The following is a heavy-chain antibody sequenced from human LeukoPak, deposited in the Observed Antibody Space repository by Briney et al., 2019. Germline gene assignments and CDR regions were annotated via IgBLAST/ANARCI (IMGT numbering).Heavy chain of an antibody. Sequence: SETLSLTCTVSGGSISSSSYYWGWIRQPPGKGLEWIGSIYYSGSTYCNPSLKSRVTISVDTSKNQFSLKLSSVTAADTAVYYCARDSLAGTSDYWGQGTLVTVSS. V-gene: IGHV4-39*07. CDR1: GGSISSSSYY. CDR2: IYYSGST. J-gene: IGHJ4*02. D-gene: IGHD6-13*01. CDR3: ARDSLAGTSDY.